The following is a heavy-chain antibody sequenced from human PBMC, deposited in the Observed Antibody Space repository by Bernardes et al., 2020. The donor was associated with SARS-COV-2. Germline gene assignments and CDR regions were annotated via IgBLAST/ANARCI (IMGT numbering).Heavy chain of an antibody. J-gene: IGHJ6*04. Sequence: GSLRLSCAASGFNFNFYGMHWVRQAPGKGLEWVAIISDDGSKKYYADSVKGRFTISRDNSTNTLYLQMNSLRAEDTAVYYCAKDFFWSGYYKYYYYYGMDIWGKGTTVTVSS. V-gene: IGHV3-30*18. CDR1: GFNFNFYG. D-gene: IGHD3-3*01. CDR3: AKDFFWSGYYKYYYYYGMDI. CDR2: ISDDGSKK.